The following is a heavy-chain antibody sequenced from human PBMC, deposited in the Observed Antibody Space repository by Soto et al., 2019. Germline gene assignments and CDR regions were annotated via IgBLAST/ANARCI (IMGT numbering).Heavy chain of an antibody. CDR2: FDPEDGET. D-gene: IGHD2-8*01. Sequence: ASVKVSCKVSGYTLTELSMHWVRQAPGKGLEWMGGFDPEDGETIYAQKFQGRVTMTEDTSTDTAYVELSSLRSEDTAVYYCAKEWSDARTREKCGLVDYWGQGALVTVSS. CDR1: GYTLTELS. CDR3: AKEWSDARTREKCGLVDY. J-gene: IGHJ4*02. V-gene: IGHV1-24*01.